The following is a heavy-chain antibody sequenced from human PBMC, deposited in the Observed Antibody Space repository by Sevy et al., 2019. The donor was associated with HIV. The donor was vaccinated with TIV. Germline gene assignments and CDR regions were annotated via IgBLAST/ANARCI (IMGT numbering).Heavy chain of an antibody. Sequence: GGSLRLSCAASGFTFSNAWMSWVRQAPGKGLEWVGRIKRKTDSGTTDYAAPLKGRITISRDDSKNTQYLQMNSLKTEETAVYYCTTRSWNPLFDYWGQGTLVTVSS. CDR3: TTRSWNPLFDY. V-gene: IGHV3-15*01. D-gene: IGHD1-1*01. CDR1: GFTFSNAW. CDR2: IKRKTDSGTT. J-gene: IGHJ4*02.